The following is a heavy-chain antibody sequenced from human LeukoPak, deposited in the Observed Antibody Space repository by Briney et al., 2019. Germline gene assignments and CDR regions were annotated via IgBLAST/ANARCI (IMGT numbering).Heavy chain of an antibody. D-gene: IGHD3-22*01. CDR2: TSSSDAGT. CDR1: GFPLSSYA. Sequence: AGGSLRLSCAASGFPLSSYAMSWVRQAPGKGLEWVSATSSSDAGTYYADSVRGRFTISRDNSKNTLYLQMNSLRAEDTAVYYCARRAGDYSHPYDYWGQGTLVTVSS. J-gene: IGHJ4*02. V-gene: IGHV3-23*01. CDR3: ARRAGDYSHPYDY.